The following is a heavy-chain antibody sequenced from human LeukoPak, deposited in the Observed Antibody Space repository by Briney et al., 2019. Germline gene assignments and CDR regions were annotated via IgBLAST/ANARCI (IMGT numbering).Heavy chain of an antibody. Sequence: GGSLRLSCAASGFTFSSYAMSWVRQAPGKGLEWVSAISGSGGSTYYADSVKGRFTISRDNSKNTLYLQMNSLRAEDTAVYYCAKGPSAPSPGIAAAGTGYFDYWGQGTLVTVSS. V-gene: IGHV3-23*01. CDR3: AKGPSAPSPGIAAAGTGYFDY. CDR1: GFTFSSYA. D-gene: IGHD6-13*01. CDR2: ISGSGGST. J-gene: IGHJ4*02.